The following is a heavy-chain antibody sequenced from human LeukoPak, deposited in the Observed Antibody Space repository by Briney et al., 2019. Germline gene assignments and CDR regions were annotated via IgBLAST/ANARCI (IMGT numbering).Heavy chain of an antibody. J-gene: IGHJ3*01. Sequence: PGGSLRLSCAASRFTFNGYWMHWVRQAPGKGLVWVSRIVGDGSYTNYADSVKGRFTISRDNAKNTLFLQMNSLRAEDTAVYYCARDGSNSHAFDVWGLGTMVTVSS. CDR1: RFTFNGYW. D-gene: IGHD5-24*01. CDR2: IVGDGSYT. V-gene: IGHV3-74*01. CDR3: ARDGSNSHAFDV.